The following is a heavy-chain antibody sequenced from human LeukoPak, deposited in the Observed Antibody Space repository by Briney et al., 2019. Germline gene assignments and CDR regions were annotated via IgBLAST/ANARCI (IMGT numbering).Heavy chain of an antibody. J-gene: IGHJ4*02. Sequence: GASVKVSCKASGYTFTSYGISWVRQAPGQGLEWMGWISAYNGNTNYAQKLQGRVAMTTDTSTSTAYMGLRSLRSDDTAVYYCARESGRGAEDYYDSSGYPPHFDYWGQGTLVTVSS. CDR3: ARESGRGAEDYYDSSGYPPHFDY. CDR1: GYTFTSYG. V-gene: IGHV1-18*01. CDR2: ISAYNGNT. D-gene: IGHD3-22*01.